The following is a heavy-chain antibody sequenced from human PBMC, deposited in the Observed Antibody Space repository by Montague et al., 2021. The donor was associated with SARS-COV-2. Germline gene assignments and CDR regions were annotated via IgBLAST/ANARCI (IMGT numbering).Heavy chain of an antibody. D-gene: IGHD3-22*01. CDR3: ARAGEDYYYDSSGFLY. CDR1: GFIFSSHE. V-gene: IGHV3-48*03. J-gene: IGHJ4*02. CDR2: ISNSGDTK. Sequence: SLRLSCAASGFIFSSHEMNWVRQAPGKGLEWVSYISNSGDTKYYADSVKGRFTISRDNAKNSLYLQMSSLRAEDTAVYYCARAGEDYYYDSSGFLYWGQGILVTASS.